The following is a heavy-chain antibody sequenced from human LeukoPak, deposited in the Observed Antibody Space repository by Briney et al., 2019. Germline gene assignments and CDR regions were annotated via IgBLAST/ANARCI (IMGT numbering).Heavy chain of an antibody. J-gene: IGHJ3*02. CDR2: LYSGGGA. V-gene: IGHV3-66*01. D-gene: IGHD2-15*01. Sequence: GGSLRLSCAASGFTVNTNYMTWVRQAPGKGLEWVSVLYSGGGAYYADSVKDRITISRDYSQNTLLLQMNSLRAEDTALYYCARGKASDDIVEDAFDMWAQGKMVAVSS. CDR1: GFTVNTNY. CDR3: ARGKASDDIVEDAFDM.